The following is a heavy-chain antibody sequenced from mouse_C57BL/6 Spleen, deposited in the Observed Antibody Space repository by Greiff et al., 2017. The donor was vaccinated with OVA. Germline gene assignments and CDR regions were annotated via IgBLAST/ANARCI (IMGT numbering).Heavy chain of an antibody. J-gene: IGHJ2*01. Sequence: VQLQQSGAELVRPGASVTLSCKASGYTFTDYEMHWVKQTPVHGLEWIGAIDPETGGTAYNQKFKGKAILTADKSSSTAYMELRSLTSEDSAVYYCTRVTTVPPFDYWGQGTTRTVSS. CDR2: IDPETGGT. CDR1: GYTFTDYE. D-gene: IGHD1-1*01. CDR3: TRVTTVPPFDY. V-gene: IGHV1-15*01.